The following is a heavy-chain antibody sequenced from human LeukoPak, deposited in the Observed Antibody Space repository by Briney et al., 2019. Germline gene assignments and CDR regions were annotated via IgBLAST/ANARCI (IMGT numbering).Heavy chain of an antibody. CDR1: GYTFTSYD. CDR2: MNPNSGNT. J-gene: IGHJ4*02. D-gene: IGHD3-22*01. CDR3: ARGRNYYDSSGYYYLFDY. V-gene: IGHV1-8*01. Sequence: ASVKVSCKASGYTFTSYDINWVRQATGQGLEWMGWMNPNSGNTGYAQKFQGRVTMTRNTSISIAYMELSSLRSEDTAVYYCARGRNYYDSSGYYYLFDYWGQGTLVTVSS.